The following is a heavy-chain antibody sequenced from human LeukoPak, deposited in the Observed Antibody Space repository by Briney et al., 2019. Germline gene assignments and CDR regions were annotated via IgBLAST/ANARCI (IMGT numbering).Heavy chain of an antibody. V-gene: IGHV4-59*01. J-gene: IGHJ6*02. CDR3: ARTGYSSDYYGMDV. D-gene: IGHD6-19*01. Sequence: SETLSLTCTVSGGSISSYYWSWIRQPPGKGLEWIGYVYYRGNTNYNPSLKSRVTISVDMSKNQFSLKLRSVTAADSAVYYCARTGYSSDYYGMDVWGQGTTVTGS. CDR1: GGSISSYY. CDR2: VYYRGNT.